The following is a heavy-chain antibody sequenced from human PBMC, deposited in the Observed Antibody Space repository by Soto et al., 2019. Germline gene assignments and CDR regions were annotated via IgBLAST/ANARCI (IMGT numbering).Heavy chain of an antibody. J-gene: IGHJ6*02. D-gene: IGHD2-2*02. V-gene: IGHV3-74*01. CDR3: AREYTAWPLAYGLDV. CDR1: GFTFSSHW. CDR2: ISNDGSDI. Sequence: PGGSLRLSCAASGFTFSSHWMHWVRQAPGKGLVWVSRISNDGSDIYYADSVKGRFTISRDNAKNSVSLQMNSLRAEDTAVYYCAREYTAWPLAYGLDVWGQGTTVTVSS.